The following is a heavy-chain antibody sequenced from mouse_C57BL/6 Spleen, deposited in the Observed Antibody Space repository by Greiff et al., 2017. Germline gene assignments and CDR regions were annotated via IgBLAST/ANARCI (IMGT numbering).Heavy chain of an antibody. CDR3: ARARYGNCCPFDY. D-gene: IGHD2-10*02. CDR2: INPNNGGT. V-gene: IGHV1-18*01. Sequence: VQLQQSGPELVKPGASVKIPCKASGYTFTNYSMDWVKQSHGQSLEWIGDINPNNGGTNYNQKFKGKATLTVDKSSSTAYMEIRSLTSEDSEVYYCARARYGNCCPFDYWGKGTTVTVSS. J-gene: IGHJ1*03. CDR1: GYTFTNYS.